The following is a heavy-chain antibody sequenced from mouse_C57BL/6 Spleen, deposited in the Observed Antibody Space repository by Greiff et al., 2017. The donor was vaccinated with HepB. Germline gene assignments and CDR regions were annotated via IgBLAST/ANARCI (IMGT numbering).Heavy chain of an antibody. CDR3: LYYSNYADY. CDR1: GFNIKDDY. D-gene: IGHD2-5*01. Sequence: EVQLQQSGAELVRPGASVKLSCTASGFNIKDDYMHWVKQRPEQGLEWIGWIDPENGDTEYASKFQGKATITADTSSNTAYLQLSSLTSEDAAVYYCLYYSNYADYWGQGTTLTVSS. J-gene: IGHJ2*01. CDR2: IDPENGDT. V-gene: IGHV14-4*01.